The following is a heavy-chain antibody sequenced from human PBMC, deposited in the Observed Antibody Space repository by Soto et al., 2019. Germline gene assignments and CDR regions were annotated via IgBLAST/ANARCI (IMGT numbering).Heavy chain of an antibody. CDR3: ARGELATKTDY. J-gene: IGHJ4*02. Sequence: QVQLVQSGAEVKKPGAPVKVSCKASGYTFTSYHINWVRQAPGQGLEWMGWMNPNTGNTRYAQKFQGRVVMTRDTSVSTAYMELSSLRSEDTAVYYCARGELATKTDYWGQGTLVTVSS. CDR1: GYTFTSYH. CDR2: MNPNTGNT. V-gene: IGHV1-8*01. D-gene: IGHD5-12*01.